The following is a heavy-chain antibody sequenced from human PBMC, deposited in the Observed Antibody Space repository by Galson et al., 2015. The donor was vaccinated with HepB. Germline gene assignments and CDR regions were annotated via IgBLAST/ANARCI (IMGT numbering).Heavy chain of an antibody. CDR3: TTDPDWGSEGARNVDF. J-gene: IGHJ4*02. V-gene: IGHV3-15*01. CDR2: IKNKADGGTT. CDR1: RFTFRNAW. Sequence: SLRLSCAASRFTFRNAWMSWVRQAPGKGLEWVGRIKNKADGGTTDYAAPVKGRFTISSDDSKNMLFLQMNSPKTEDTAVYYCTTDPDWGSEGARNVDFWGQGTLVTVSS. D-gene: IGHD3/OR15-3a*01.